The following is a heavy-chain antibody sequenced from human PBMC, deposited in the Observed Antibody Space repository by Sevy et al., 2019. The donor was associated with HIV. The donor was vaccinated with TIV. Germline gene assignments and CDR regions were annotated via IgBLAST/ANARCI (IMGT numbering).Heavy chain of an antibody. CDR2: IYNSGST. CDR1: GGSISSYY. V-gene: IGHV4-59*01. CDR3: VRVGRISYYDSSGYFDY. D-gene: IGHD3-22*01. Sequence: SETLSLTCTVSGGSISSYYWSWIRQPPGKGLEWIGYIYNSGSTNYNPSLKSRLTISVDTSKNQFSLKLSSVTAADTAVYYCVRVGRISYYDSSGYFDYWGQGTLVTVSS. J-gene: IGHJ4*02.